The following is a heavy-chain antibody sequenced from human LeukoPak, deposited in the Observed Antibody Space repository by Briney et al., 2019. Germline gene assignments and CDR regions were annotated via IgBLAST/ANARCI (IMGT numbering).Heavy chain of an antibody. Sequence: PSETLSLTCTVSGGSISSYYWSWIRQPPGKGLEWIGYIYYSGSTNYNPSLKSRVTISVDTSKNQFSLKLSSVTAEDTAVYYCARPRTAWSSHWYFEVWGRGTLVTVSS. V-gene: IGHV4-59*08. CDR2: IYYSGST. J-gene: IGHJ2*01. CDR3: ARPRTAWSSHWYFEV. D-gene: IGHD1-1*01. CDR1: GGSISSYY.